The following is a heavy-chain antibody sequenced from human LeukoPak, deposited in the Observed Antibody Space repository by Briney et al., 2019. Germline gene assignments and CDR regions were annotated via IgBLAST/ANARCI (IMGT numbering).Heavy chain of an antibody. CDR2: ISGSGGST. J-gene: IGHJ4*02. D-gene: IGHD6-13*01. Sequence: GGSLRLSCAASGFTFSSYAMSWVRQAPGKGLEWVSAISGSGGSTYYADSVKGRFTISRDNSKNTLYLQMNSLRAEDTAVYYCARDRRQQPTFFDYWGQGTLVTVSS. V-gene: IGHV3-23*01. CDR1: GFTFSSYA. CDR3: ARDRRQQPTFFDY.